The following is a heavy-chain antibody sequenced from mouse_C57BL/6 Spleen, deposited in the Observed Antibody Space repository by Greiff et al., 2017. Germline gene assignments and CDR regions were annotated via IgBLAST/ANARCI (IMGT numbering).Heavy chain of an antibody. CDR1: GFTFSDAW. CDR3: TRKGWYFDV. J-gene: IGHJ1*03. CDR2: IRNKANNHAT. V-gene: IGHV6-6*01. Sequence: EVMLVESGGGLVQPGGSMKLSCAASGFTFSDAWMDWVRQSPEKGLEWVAEIRNKANNHATYYAESVKGRFTISRDDSNSSVYLQMDSLRAEDTGIYDCTRKGWYFDVWGTGTTVTVSS.